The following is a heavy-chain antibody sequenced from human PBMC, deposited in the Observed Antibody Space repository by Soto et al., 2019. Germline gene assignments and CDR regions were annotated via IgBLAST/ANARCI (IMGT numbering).Heavy chain of an antibody. Sequence: EMHLLESGGELVQPGGSLRLSCAASGFTFSTYAMTWVRQAPGKGLEYVSAISGGGVTTYYADSMKGRFTISRDNSKNTFYLKRNSLRAEDTAVYYCARDRDDFGMVDAFEVGGQGTMVPVSS. CDR3: ARDRDDFGMVDAFEV. CDR1: GFTFSTYA. CDR2: ISGGGVTT. D-gene: IGHD3-3*01. V-gene: IGHV3-23*01. J-gene: IGHJ3*01.